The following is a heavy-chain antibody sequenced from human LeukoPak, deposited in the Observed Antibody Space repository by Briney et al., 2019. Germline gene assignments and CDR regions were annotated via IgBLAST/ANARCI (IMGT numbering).Heavy chain of an antibody. V-gene: IGHV1-24*01. D-gene: IGHD3-3*01. CDR2: FDPEDGET. CDR1: GCTLTELS. Sequence: ASVKVSCKVSGCTLTELSMHWVRQAPGKGLEWMGGFDPEDGETIYAQKFQGRVTMTEDTSTDTAYMELSSLRSEDTAVYYCATELRLFGVVMNGMDVWGQGTTVTVSS. J-gene: IGHJ6*02. CDR3: ATELRLFGVVMNGMDV.